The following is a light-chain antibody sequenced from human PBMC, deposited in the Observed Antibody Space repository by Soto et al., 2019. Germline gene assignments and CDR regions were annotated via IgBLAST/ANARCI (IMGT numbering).Light chain of an antibody. Sequence: EIVMTQSPATLSVSPGERATLSCRASQSVSSDLAWYHQKPGQAPRRLIYGATTRATGIPARLSGSGSGTEFTLTISGLEPEDFAVYYCQQDCSAPPNTFGQGTRLEI. CDR2: GAT. V-gene: IGKV3-15*01. J-gene: IGKJ5*01. CDR3: QQDCSAPPNT. CDR1: QSVSSD.